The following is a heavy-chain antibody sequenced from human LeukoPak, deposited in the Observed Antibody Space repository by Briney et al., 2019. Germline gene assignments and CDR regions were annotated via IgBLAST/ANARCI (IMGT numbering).Heavy chain of an antibody. J-gene: IGHJ4*02. CDR1: GGSFSGYF. D-gene: IGHD4-17*01. CDR2: INHSGST. Sequence: SETLSLTCAVYGGSFSGYFWSWIRQPPGKGLEWIGEINHSGSTTYNPSLKSRVTISVDTSKNQFSLKLSSVTAADTAVYYCARDLPGRAVTWGQGNLVTVSS. V-gene: IGHV4-34*01. CDR3: ARDLPGRAVT.